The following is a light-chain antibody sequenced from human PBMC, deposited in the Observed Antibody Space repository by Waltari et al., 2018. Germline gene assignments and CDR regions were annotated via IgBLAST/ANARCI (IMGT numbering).Light chain of an antibody. J-gene: IGKJ3*01. CDR1: QSINGY. Sequence: EIVLTQSPATLSLSPGERATLSCRASQSINGYLAWYQQKPGQAPRLLIYDTSNRATVIPARFSGTGSGTDFTLSISSLEPEDFAVYFCQHRSNWPPLFAFGPGTKVDMK. CDR3: QHRSNWPPLFA. V-gene: IGKV3-11*01. CDR2: DTS.